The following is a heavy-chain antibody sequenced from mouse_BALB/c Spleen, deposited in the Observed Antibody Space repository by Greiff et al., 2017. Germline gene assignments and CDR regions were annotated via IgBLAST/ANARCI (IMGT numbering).Heavy chain of an antibody. J-gene: IGHJ1*01. D-gene: IGHD2-14*01. CDR3: ARYYYRYDYWYFDV. V-gene: IGHV1S135*01. CDR2: IDPYNGGT. Sequence: EVQLQESGPELVKPGASVKVSCKASGYAFTSYNMYWVKQSHGKSLERIGYIDPYNGGTSYNQKFKGKATLTVDKSSSTAYMHLNSLTSEDSAVYYCARYYYRYDYWYFDVWGAGTTVTVSS. CDR1: GYAFTSYN.